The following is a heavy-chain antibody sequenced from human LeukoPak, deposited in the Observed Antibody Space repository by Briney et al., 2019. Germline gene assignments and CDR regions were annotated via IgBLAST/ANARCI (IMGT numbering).Heavy chain of an antibody. CDR3: SRMTTVTAVFGY. D-gene: IGHD4-17*01. J-gene: IGHJ4*02. V-gene: IGHV4-39*01. CDR1: GGSISSTNYY. Sequence: SETLSLTCTVSGGSISSTNYYWGWIRQPPGKGLEWIGSIFYTGNTFYNPSLKSRVTMSVDTSKNQFSLKLSSVAAADTAVYYCSRMTTVTAVFGYWGQGTLVTVSS. CDR2: IFYTGNT.